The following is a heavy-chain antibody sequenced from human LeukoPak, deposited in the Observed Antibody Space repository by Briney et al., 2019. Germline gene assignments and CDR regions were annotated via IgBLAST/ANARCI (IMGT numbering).Heavy chain of an antibody. D-gene: IGHD3-22*01. CDR3: ARAGYYDSSGYYYDC. V-gene: IGHV1-69*04. J-gene: IGHJ4*02. Sequence: SVKVSCKASGGTFSSYAISWVRQAPGQGLEWMGRIIPILGIANYAQKFQGRVTITADKSTSTAYMELSSLRSEDTAVYYCARAGYYDSSGYYYDCWGQGPLVTVSS. CDR1: GGTFSSYA. CDR2: IIPILGIA.